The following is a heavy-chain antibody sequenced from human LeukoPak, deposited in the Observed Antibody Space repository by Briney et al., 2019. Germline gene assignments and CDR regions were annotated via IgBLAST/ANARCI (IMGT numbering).Heavy chain of an antibody. CDR1: GYTFSDFY. D-gene: IGHD5-12*01. V-gene: IGHV3-11*05. Sequence: GGSLRLSCAASGYTFSDFYLSWIPRATGRGVEWLSYISSSGTYTNYADSVKGRFTISRDNAKNSLYLQMNSLRAEDTAVYYCARDRSSGYDSLDYWGQGTLVTASS. CDR3: ARDRSSGYDSLDY. J-gene: IGHJ4*02. CDR2: ISSSGTYT.